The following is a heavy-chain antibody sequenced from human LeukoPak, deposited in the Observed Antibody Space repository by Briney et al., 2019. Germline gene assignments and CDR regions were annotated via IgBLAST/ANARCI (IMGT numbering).Heavy chain of an antibody. J-gene: IGHJ4*02. CDR2: ISSSSSTI. Sequence: PGGSLRLSCAASGFTFNSYSMNWVRQAPGKGLEWVSYISSSSSTIYYADSVKGRFTISRDNAKNSLYLQMNSLRAEDTAVYYCARDAVWGYYDSSGYYPLDYWGQGTLVTVSS. CDR3: ARDAVWGYYDSSGYYPLDY. CDR1: GFTFNSYS. V-gene: IGHV3-48*01. D-gene: IGHD3-22*01.